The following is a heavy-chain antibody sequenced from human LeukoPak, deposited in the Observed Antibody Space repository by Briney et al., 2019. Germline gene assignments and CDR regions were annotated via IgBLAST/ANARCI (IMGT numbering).Heavy chain of an antibody. CDR3: ARGAQTVDTPVAGIDY. CDR1: GGSFSGYY. J-gene: IGHJ4*02. CDR2: INHSGST. Sequence: PSETLSLTCAVYGGSFSGYYWSWIRQPPGKGLEWIGEINHSGSTNYNPSLKSRVTISVDTSKNQFSLKLSSVTAADTAVYYCARGAQTVDTPVAGIDYWGQGTLVTVSS. V-gene: IGHV4-34*01. D-gene: IGHD6-19*01.